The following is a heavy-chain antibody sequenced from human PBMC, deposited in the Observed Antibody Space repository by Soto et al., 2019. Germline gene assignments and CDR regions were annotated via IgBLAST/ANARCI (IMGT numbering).Heavy chain of an antibody. CDR3: ARVGIAAAGTAFDI. CDR1: GFTFSSYS. V-gene: IGHV3-21*01. CDR2: ISSSSSYI. Sequence: GGSLRLSCAASGFTFSSYSMNWVRQAPGKGLEWVSSISSSSSYIYYADSVKGRFTISRDNAKNSLYLQMNSLRAEDTAWYYCARVGIAAAGTAFDIWGQGTMVTVSS. D-gene: IGHD6-13*01. J-gene: IGHJ3*02.